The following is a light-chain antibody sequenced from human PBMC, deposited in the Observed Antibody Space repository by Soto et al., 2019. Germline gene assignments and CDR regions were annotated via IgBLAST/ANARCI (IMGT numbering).Light chain of an antibody. J-gene: IGLJ2*01. CDR3: SSYTNNLVGGV. V-gene: IGLV2-14*01. Sequence: QSVLTQPASVSGSPGQSITISCTGTSSDFGGYKYVSWYQQHPGKAPKLIIYEDSNRPSGVSSRFSGSKSGNAASLTISGLQAEDEADYYCSSYTNNLVGGVFGGGTKLTVL. CDR2: EDS. CDR1: SSDFGGYKY.